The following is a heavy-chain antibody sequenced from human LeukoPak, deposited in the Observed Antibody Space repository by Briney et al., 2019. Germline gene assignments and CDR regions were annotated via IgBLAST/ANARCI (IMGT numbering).Heavy chain of an antibody. Sequence: ASVKVSCKASGYTFTDYYMHWVRQAPGQGLEWMGWINPNSGGTNYAQKFQGRVTMTRDTSINTAYMELSRLRSDDTAVYYCARPADITMIVVASRGVDYWGQGTLVTVSS. CDR2: INPNSGGT. J-gene: IGHJ4*02. V-gene: IGHV1-2*02. CDR3: ARPADITMIVVASRGVDY. CDR1: GYTFTDYY. D-gene: IGHD3-22*01.